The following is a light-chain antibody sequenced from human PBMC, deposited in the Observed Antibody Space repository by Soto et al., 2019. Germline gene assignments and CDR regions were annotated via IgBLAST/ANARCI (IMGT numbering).Light chain of an antibody. Sequence: EIVLTQSPGTLSLSPGERATLSCRASQRVSGSYLAWYQQKPGQAPKLLIYAAPSRTTGIPDRFSGSGSWTDFTLTISSLEHEDFAVYDCQQCACSPITFDGQTKVEVK. V-gene: IGKV3-20*01. CDR2: AAP. CDR3: QQCACSPIT. J-gene: IGKJ4*01. CDR1: QRVSGSY.